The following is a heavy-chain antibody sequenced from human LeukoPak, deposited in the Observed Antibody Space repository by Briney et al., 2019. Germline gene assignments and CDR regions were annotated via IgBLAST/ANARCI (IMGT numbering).Heavy chain of an antibody. CDR3: ARDSGTTGEVKFDP. Sequence: SETLSLTCTVSGGSISSYYLSWIRQPAGKRLEWIGRIYSRVTTYNPSLKSRVTMSADTSRNHVSLTLNSVTAADTAVYYCARDSGTTGEVKFDPWGQGTLVTVSS. CDR2: IYSRVT. J-gene: IGHJ5*02. V-gene: IGHV4-4*07. D-gene: IGHD3-10*01. CDR1: GGSISSYY.